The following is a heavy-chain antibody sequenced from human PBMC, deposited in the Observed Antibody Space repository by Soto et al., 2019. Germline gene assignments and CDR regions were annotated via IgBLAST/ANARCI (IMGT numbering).Heavy chain of an antibody. V-gene: IGHV3-7*01. Sequence: EVQLVESGGGLVQPGGSLRLSCAASGFTFSSYWMSWVRQAPGKGLEWVANVNQDGSEKFYVDSVKGRFTISRDNAMNSMYLQMNSLRAEDTDVYYCARGRPVPYWGQGTLVNVSS. CDR3: ARGRPVPY. CDR2: VNQDGSEK. J-gene: IGHJ4*02. D-gene: IGHD3-10*01. CDR1: GFTFSSYW.